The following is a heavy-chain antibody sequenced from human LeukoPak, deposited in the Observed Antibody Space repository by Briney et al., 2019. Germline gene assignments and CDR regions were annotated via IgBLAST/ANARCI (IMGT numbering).Heavy chain of an antibody. Sequence: GGSLRLSCAASGFTFSSYWMSWVRQAPGKGLEWVANIKQDGSEKYYVDSVEGRFTISRDNAKNSLYLQMNSLRAEDTAVYYSARDRIVVVPASLLDYYYYYGMDVWGQGTTVTVSS. CDR2: IKQDGSEK. D-gene: IGHD2-2*01. V-gene: IGHV3-7*01. J-gene: IGHJ6*02. CDR3: ARDRIVVVPASLLDYYYYYGMDV. CDR1: GFTFSSYW.